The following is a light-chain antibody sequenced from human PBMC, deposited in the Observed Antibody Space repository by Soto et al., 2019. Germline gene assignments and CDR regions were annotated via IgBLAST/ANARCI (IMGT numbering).Light chain of an antibody. CDR3: LHGYNYPRK. J-gene: IGKJ1*01. V-gene: IGKV1-6*01. CDR2: AAS. CDR1: QGINNE. Sequence: AIQMTQSPSSLSASVGDRVTITCRASQGINNELAWYQQKPGKAPKLLIYAASMLYSGVPSRFSGSGSGTDVAVTISILQPEDRAPYFFLHGYNYPRKFGQGTKVE.